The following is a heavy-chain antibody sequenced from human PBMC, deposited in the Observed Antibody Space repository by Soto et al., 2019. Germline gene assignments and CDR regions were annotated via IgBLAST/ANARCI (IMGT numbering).Heavy chain of an antibody. CDR2: ISYDGSNK. CDR3: AKSPGFWSGYGLYSYGMDV. V-gene: IGHV3-30*18. CDR1: GFTFSSYG. D-gene: IGHD3-3*01. Sequence: QVQLVESGGGVVQPGRSLRLSCAASGFTFSSYGMHWVRQAPGKGLEWVAVISYDGSNKYYADSVKGRFTISRDNSKNTLYLQMNSLRAEDTAVYYCAKSPGFWSGYGLYSYGMDVWGQGTTVTVSS. J-gene: IGHJ6*02.